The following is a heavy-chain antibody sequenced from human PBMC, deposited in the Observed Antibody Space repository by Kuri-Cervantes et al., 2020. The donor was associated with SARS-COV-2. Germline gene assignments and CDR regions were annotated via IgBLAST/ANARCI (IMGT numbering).Heavy chain of an antibody. CDR2: ISSSGSTI. D-gene: IGHD3-22*01. Sequence: GGSLRLSCAASGFTFSSYAMSWVRQAPGKGLEWVSYISSSGSTIYCADSVKGRFTISRDNAKNSLYLQMNSLRAEDTAVYYCARQTYYYDSSGYPVFDYWGQGTLVTVSS. J-gene: IGHJ4*02. V-gene: IGHV3-48*04. CDR1: GFTFSSYA. CDR3: ARQTYYYDSSGYPVFDY.